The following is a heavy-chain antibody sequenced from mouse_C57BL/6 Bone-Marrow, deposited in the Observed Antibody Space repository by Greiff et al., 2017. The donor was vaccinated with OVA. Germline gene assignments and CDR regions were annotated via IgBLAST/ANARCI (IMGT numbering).Heavy chain of an antibody. J-gene: IGHJ1*03. D-gene: IGHD1-1*01. V-gene: IGHV1-85*01. CDR3: ARYGPLSTVVAHWYFDV. CDR2: IYPRDGST. CDR1: GYTFTSYD. Sequence: QVQLQQSGPELVKPGASVKLSCKASGYTFTSYDINWVKQRPGQGLEWIGWIYPRDGSTKYTEKFKGKATLTVDTSSSTAYMELHSLTSEDSAVYFCARYGPLSTVVAHWYFDVWGTGTTVTVSS.